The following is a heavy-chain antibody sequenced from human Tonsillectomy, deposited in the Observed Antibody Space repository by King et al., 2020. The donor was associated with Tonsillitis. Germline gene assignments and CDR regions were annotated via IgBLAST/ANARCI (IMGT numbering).Heavy chain of an antibody. CDR2: ISYDGSNK. V-gene: IGHV3-30-3*01. J-gene: IGHJ4*02. CDR1: GFTFSSYA. CDR3: ARDCDSCYDPDSFFDH. Sequence: QLVQSGGGVVQPGRSLRLSCAASGFTFSSYAMHWVRQAPGKGLEGGAVISYDGSNKYYADSVKGRFTISSDNSKNTLYLQMNSLRAEDTAVYCCARDCDSCYDPDSFFDHWGQATLVTVSS. D-gene: IGHD5-12*01.